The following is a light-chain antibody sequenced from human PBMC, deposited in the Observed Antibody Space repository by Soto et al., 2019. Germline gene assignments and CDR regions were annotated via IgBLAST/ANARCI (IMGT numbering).Light chain of an antibody. CDR3: QSYDSSLSGWL. CDR1: SSNIGAGYD. CDR2: GNT. Sequence: QSVLTQPPSVSGAPGQRVTISCTGSSSNIGAGYDVHWYQQLPGTAPKLLVHGNTDRPSGVPDRFSGSKSSTSASLAITGLQAEDEADYYCQSYDSSLSGWLFGGGTKLTVL. J-gene: IGLJ2*01. V-gene: IGLV1-40*01.